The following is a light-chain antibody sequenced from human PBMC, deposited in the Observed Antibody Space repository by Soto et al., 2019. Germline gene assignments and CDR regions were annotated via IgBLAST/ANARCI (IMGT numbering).Light chain of an antibody. J-gene: IGKJ4*01. CDR3: MQAVQTPLT. V-gene: IGKV2-28*01. CDR2: WGS. Sequence: DILMTQSPLSLPVTPGEPASISCRSSQSLLHNNGYNYLDWYLQKPGQSPQLLIYWGSNRASGVPDRFSGSGSGTDFTLKISRVEAEDVGIYYCMQAVQTPLTFGGGTKVEIK. CDR1: QSLLHNNGYNY.